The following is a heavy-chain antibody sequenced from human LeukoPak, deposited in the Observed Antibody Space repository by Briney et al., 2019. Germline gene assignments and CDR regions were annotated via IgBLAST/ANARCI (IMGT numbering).Heavy chain of an antibody. J-gene: IGHJ4*02. V-gene: IGHV3-66*01. D-gene: IGHD1-26*01. CDR2: LYSGGTT. Sequence: PGGSLRLSCAASGFTVSTNHMSWVRQAPGKGLEWVSGLYSGGTTYYADSMKGRFTISRDNSKNTLYLQMNSLRAEDTAVYYCARVGRSGSFYDYWGQGTLDTVSS. CDR3: ARVGRSGSFYDY. CDR1: GFTVSTNH.